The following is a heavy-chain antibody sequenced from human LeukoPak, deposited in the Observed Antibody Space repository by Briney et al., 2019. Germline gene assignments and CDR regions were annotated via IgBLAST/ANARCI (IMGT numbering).Heavy chain of an antibody. Sequence: GGSLRLSCAASGFTFSSYSMNWVRQAPGKGLEWVPSISSSSSYIYYADSVKGRFTISRDNAKNSLYLQMNSLRAEDTAVYYCARGEWYRESYYFDYWGQGTLVTVSS. CDR2: ISSSSSYI. CDR3: ARGEWYRESYYFDY. J-gene: IGHJ4*02. D-gene: IGHD3-3*01. V-gene: IGHV3-21*01. CDR1: GFTFSSYS.